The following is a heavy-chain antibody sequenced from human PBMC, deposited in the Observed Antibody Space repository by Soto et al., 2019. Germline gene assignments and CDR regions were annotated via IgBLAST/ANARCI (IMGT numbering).Heavy chain of an antibody. Sequence: GGSLRLSCAASGFSLSSHSMNWVRQAPGKGPEWISYISGSSETKYNAAAVEGRFTTSRDNAKNLVYLQMNSLRDEDTALYYCARGTSLGYYSYGMDVWGQGTTVTVSS. CDR2: ISGSSETK. CDR1: GFSLSSHS. V-gene: IGHV3-48*02. D-gene: IGHD3-3*01. CDR3: ARGTSLGYYSYGMDV. J-gene: IGHJ6*02.